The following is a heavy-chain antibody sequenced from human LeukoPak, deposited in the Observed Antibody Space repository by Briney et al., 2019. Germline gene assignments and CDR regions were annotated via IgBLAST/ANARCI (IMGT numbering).Heavy chain of an antibody. D-gene: IGHD5-18*01. CDR1: GDSISSSSYY. Sequence: SETLSLTCTVSGDSISSSSYYWGWIRQPPGKGLEWIGSIYYSGSTYYNPSLKSRVTISVDTSKNQFSLKLSSVTAADTAVYYCARQTAKGNNWFDPWGQGTLVTVSS. CDR2: IYYSGST. V-gene: IGHV4-39*01. J-gene: IGHJ5*02. CDR3: ARQTAKGNNWFDP.